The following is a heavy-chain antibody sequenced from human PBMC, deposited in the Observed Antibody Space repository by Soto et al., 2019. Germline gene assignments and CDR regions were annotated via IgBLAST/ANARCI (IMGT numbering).Heavy chain of an antibody. CDR1: GYTFTGYY. V-gene: IGHV1-2*02. CDR3: ARHGVDTAMVTGVFFDY. CDR2: INPNSGGT. D-gene: IGHD5-18*01. Sequence: ASVKVSFKASGYTFTGYYMQWVRQAPGQGLEWMGWINPNSGGTNYAQKFQGRVTMTRDTSISTAYMELSRLRSDDTAVYYCARHGVDTAMVTGVFFDYWGQGTLVTVPQ. J-gene: IGHJ4*02.